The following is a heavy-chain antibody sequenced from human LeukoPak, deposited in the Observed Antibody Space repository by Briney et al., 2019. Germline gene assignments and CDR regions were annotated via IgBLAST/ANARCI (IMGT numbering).Heavy chain of an antibody. CDR2: IIPILGIA. J-gene: IGHJ4*02. CDR3: ARTINVLRYFDNPTHLDY. D-gene: IGHD3-9*01. Sequence: ASVKVSCKASGGTFSSYAISWVRQAPGQGLEWMGRIIPILGIANYAQKFQGRVTITADKSTSTAYMELSSLRSEDTAVYYCARTINVLRYFDNPTHLDYWGQGTLVTVSS. V-gene: IGHV1-69*04. CDR1: GGTFSSYA.